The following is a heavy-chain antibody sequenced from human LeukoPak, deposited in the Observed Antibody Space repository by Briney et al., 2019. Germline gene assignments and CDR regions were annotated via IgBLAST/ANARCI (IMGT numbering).Heavy chain of an antibody. CDR1: GYTFTGYY. CDR2: INPNNGGT. CDR3: ARDLAVAGTPLGY. V-gene: IGHV1-2*02. D-gene: IGHD6-19*01. Sequence: GASVKVSCKASGYTFTGYYLHWVRLAPGQGLEWMGWINPNNGGTNYAQRFLGRVTMTRDTSISTGYMELRRLRYDDTAVYYCARDLAVAGTPLGYWGQGTLVTVSS. J-gene: IGHJ4*02.